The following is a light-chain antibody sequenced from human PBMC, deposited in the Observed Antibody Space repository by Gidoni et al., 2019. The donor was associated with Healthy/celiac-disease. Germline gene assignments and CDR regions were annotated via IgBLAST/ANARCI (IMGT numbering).Light chain of an antibody. J-gene: IGKJ1*01. CDR1: QSVSSN. Sequence: EIVMTQSPATLSVSPGERATLSCRASQSVSSNLAWYQQKPGQAPRLLIYGASTRATGIPDRFSDSGSGTEFTLTISGLQSEDFAVYYCQQYNNWPPWTFSQGTKVEIK. CDR3: QQYNNWPPWT. CDR2: GAS. V-gene: IGKV3-15*01.